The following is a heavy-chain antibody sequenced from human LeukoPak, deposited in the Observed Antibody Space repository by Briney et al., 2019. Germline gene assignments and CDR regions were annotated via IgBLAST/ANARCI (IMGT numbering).Heavy chain of an antibody. CDR1: GFTFSSCG. Sequence: GGSLRLSCAASGFTFSSCGMHWVRQAPGKGLEWVAVIWYDGSNKYYADSVKGRFTNSRDNSKNTLYLQMNSLRAEDTAVYYCAREGYSGYDDYWGQGTMVTVSS. CDR2: IWYDGSNK. J-gene: IGHJ3*01. CDR3: AREGYSGYDDY. V-gene: IGHV3-33*01. D-gene: IGHD5-12*01.